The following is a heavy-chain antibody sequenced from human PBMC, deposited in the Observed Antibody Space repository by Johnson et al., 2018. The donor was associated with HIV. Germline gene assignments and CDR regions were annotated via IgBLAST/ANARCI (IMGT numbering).Heavy chain of an antibody. D-gene: IGHD2-21*01. J-gene: IGHJ3*02. CDR2: IWYDGSYK. Sequence: QVQLVESGGGLVKPGGSLRLSCAASGFTFSNAWMSWVRQAPGKGLEWVVVIWYDGSYKYYADSVKGRFTISRDNANNTLYLQMNSLRVEDTAVYYCANLIGVGIWGQWTMVTVS. V-gene: IGHV3-33*08. CDR1: GFTFSNAW. CDR3: ANLIGVGI.